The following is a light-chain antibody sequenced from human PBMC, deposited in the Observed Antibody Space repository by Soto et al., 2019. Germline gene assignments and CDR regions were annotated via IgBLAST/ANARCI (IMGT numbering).Light chain of an antibody. CDR2: DVS. V-gene: IGLV2-14*01. J-gene: IGLJ3*02. CDR3: SSYTSSSPLV. CDR1: SSDVGGYNY. Sequence: QSALTQPASVSGSPGQSITISCTGTSSDVGGYNYVSWYQQHPGKAPQLMIYDVSNRPPGVSNRFSGSKSGNTASLPISGLQAEDEADYYRSSYTSSSPLVFGGGTQLTVL.